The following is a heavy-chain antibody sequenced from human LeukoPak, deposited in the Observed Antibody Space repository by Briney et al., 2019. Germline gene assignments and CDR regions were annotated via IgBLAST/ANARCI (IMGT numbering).Heavy chain of an antibody. J-gene: IGHJ5*02. V-gene: IGHV3-9*01. CDR3: AKDSGSYANWFDP. CDR1: GFTFDDYA. CDR2: ISWNSGSI. D-gene: IGHD1-26*01. Sequence: GGSLRLSCAASGFTFDDYAMHWVRQAPGKGLEWVSGISWNSGSIGYADSVKGRFTISRDNAKNSLYLQMNSQRAEDTALYYCAKDSGSYANWFDPWGQGTLVTVSS.